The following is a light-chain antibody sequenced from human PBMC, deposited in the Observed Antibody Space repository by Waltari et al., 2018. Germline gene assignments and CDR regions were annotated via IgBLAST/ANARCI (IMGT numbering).Light chain of an antibody. CDR2: AVS. CDR3: QNYKSSPFA. CDR1: QSVDNY. Sequence: IQMTHSPSSLSASLGDRVTITRRASQSVDNYLAWYQQKPGKVPIRLIYAVSTLQSGVPPRFSGSGSGTDFTLTISSLQPEDVASYYCQNYKSSPFAFGQGTKVHI. J-gene: IGKJ3*01. V-gene: IGKV1-27*01.